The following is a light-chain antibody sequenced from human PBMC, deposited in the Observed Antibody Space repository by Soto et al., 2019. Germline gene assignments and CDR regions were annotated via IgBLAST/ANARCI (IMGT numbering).Light chain of an antibody. V-gene: IGKV1-5*03. CDR1: QSISSW. Sequence: DIQMTQSPSTLSASVGDRVTSTCRASQSISSWLAWYQQKPGKAPKLLIYKASTLESGVPSRFSGSGSGTEFTLTISSLQPDDFSTYYCQQYKSYSYTFGQGTKVETK. CDR2: KAS. CDR3: QQYKSYSYT. J-gene: IGKJ2*01.